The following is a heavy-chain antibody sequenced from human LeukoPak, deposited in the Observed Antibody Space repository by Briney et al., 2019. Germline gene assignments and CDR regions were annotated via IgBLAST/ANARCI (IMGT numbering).Heavy chain of an antibody. CDR1: GITFSNYS. CDR2: IKQDGSEK. D-gene: IGHD2-21*02. J-gene: IGHJ4*02. V-gene: IGHV3-7*01. Sequence: GALRLSCAASGITFSNYSMNWVRQAPGKGLGWVANIKQDGSEKYYVDSVKGRFTISRDNAKNSLYLQMNSLRAEDTAVYYCARAPSRYCGGDCYLGYWGQGTLVTVSS. CDR3: ARAPSRYCGGDCYLGY.